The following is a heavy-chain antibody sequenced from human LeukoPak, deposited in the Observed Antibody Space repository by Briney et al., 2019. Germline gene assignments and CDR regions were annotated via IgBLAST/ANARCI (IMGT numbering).Heavy chain of an antibody. CDR3: ARDRGTTVRWFDP. Sequence: SSGTLSLTCAVSGSSISSSNWWSWVRQPPGKGLEWIGEIYHSGSTNYNPSLKSRVTISVDKSKNQFSLKLSSVTAADTAVYYCARDRGTTVRWFDPWGQGTLVTVSS. CDR2: IYHSGST. D-gene: IGHD4-17*01. V-gene: IGHV4-4*02. J-gene: IGHJ5*02. CDR1: GSSISSSNW.